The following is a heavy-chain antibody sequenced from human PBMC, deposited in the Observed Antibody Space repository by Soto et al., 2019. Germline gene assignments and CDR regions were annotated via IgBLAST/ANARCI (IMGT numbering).Heavy chain of an antibody. J-gene: IGHJ6*02. V-gene: IGHV1-18*01. Sequence: QVQLVQSGAEVKKPWASVKVSFKTSGYSFTSYDISWVRKAPGQGIEWMGWISAYNGNTKYAQQLQGRVTMTTDTSTSTAYMELRSLRSDDTAVYFCARRAPPMDVWGQGTTVTVSS. CDR1: GYSFTSYD. CDR2: ISAYNGNT. CDR3: ARRAPPMDV.